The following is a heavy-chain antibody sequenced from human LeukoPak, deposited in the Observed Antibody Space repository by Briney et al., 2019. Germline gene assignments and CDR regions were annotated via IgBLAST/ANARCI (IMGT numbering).Heavy chain of an antibody. J-gene: IGHJ4*02. D-gene: IGHD4-23*01. V-gene: IGHV4-30-4*01. CDR3: ARDLLSEGNHLDY. CDR2: IYYSGST. Sequence: SQTLSLTCTVSGGSISSGDYYWSWIRQPPGKGLEWIGYIYYSGSTYYNPSLKSRVTISVDTSKNQFSLKLSSVTAADTAVYYCARDLLSEGNHLDYWGQGTLVTVSS. CDR1: GGSISSGDYY.